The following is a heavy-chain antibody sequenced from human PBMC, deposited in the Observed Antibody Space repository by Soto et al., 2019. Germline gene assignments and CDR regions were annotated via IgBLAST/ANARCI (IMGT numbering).Heavy chain of an antibody. CDR1: GGTFSSYA. V-gene: IGHV1-69*13. CDR2: IIPIFGTA. D-gene: IGHD3-22*01. J-gene: IGHJ4*02. CDR3: ARASRGYYDTDYYFDY. Sequence: ASVKVSCKASGGTFSSYAISWVRQAPGQGLEWMGGIIPIFGTANYAQKFQGRVTITADESTSTAYMELSSLRSEDTAVYYCARASRGYYDTDYYFDYWGQGTLVTVSS.